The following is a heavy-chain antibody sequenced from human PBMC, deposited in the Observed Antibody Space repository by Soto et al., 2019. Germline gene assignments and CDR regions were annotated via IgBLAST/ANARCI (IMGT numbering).Heavy chain of an antibody. J-gene: IGHJ6*02. CDR3: ANRDTSMVARYYYGMDV. V-gene: IGHV3-23*01. CDR1: GFAFSTYD. Sequence: EVQLLESGGGLVQPGGSLRLSCVASGFAFSTYDMSWVRQAPGKGLEWVSAISGSGGTTYYADSVKGRFTISRENPKNTLYLQMNSLRAEDTAVYYCANRDTSMVARYYYGMDVWGQGTTVTVSS. CDR2: ISGSGGTT. D-gene: IGHD5-18*01.